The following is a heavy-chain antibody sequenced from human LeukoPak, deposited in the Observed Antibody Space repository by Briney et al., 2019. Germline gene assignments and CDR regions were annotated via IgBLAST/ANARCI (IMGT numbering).Heavy chain of an antibody. D-gene: IGHD3-22*01. CDR1: GGTFSSYA. CDR2: IIPILGIA. Sequence: ASVKVSCTASGGTFSSYAISWVRQAPGQGLEWMGRIIPILGIANYAQKFQGRVTITADKSTSTAYMELSSLRSEDTAVYYCASQTERSYYYDSSDPFDYWGQGTLVTVSS. J-gene: IGHJ4*02. CDR3: ASQTERSYYYDSSDPFDY. V-gene: IGHV1-69*04.